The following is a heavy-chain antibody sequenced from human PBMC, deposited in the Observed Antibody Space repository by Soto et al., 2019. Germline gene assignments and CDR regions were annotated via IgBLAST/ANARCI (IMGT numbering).Heavy chain of an antibody. CDR2: ISYDGSNQ. Sequence: QVQLVESGGGVVQPGRSLRLSCAASGFTFSNFSMHWVRQAPGKGLEWVALISYDGSNQYYAGSVKGRFTISKDNSKNTLYLQMNSLRPEDTAVYYCAKDRGYSGPDDFWGQGTLVTVSS. CDR3: AKDRGYSGPDDF. J-gene: IGHJ4*02. V-gene: IGHV3-30*18. D-gene: IGHD5-12*01. CDR1: GFTFSNFS.